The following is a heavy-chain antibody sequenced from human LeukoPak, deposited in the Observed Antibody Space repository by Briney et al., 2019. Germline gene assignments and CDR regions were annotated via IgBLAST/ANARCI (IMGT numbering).Heavy chain of an antibody. Sequence: SETLSLTCTVSGGSISSYYWSWIRQPPGKGLEWIGYIYYSGSTNYNPSLKSRVAISVDTSKNQFSLKLSSVTAADTAVYYCARAASIAARATFDYWGQGTLVTVSS. V-gene: IGHV4-59*08. CDR1: GGSISSYY. CDR2: IYYSGST. CDR3: ARAASIAARATFDY. D-gene: IGHD6-6*01. J-gene: IGHJ4*02.